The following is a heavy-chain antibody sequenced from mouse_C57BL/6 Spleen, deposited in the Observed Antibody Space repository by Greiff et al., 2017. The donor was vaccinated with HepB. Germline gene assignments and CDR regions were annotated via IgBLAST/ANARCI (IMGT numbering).Heavy chain of an antibody. CDR3: ARQSYYYGSSYGYFDV. V-gene: IGHV1-62-2*01. D-gene: IGHD1-1*01. J-gene: IGHJ1*03. Sequence: QVHVKQSGAELVKPGASVKLSCKASGYTFTEYTIHWVKQRSGQGLEWIGWFYPGSGSIKYNEKFKDKATLTADKSSSTVYMELSRLTSEDSAVYFCARQSYYYGSSYGYFDVWGTGTTVTVSS. CDR1: GYTFTEYT. CDR2: FYPGSGSI.